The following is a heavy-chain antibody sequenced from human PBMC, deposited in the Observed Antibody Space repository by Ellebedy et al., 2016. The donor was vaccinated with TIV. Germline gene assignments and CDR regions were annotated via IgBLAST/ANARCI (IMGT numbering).Heavy chain of an antibody. CDR3: VKVADGSGTYLDS. J-gene: IGHJ4*02. Sequence: SLKISXAASGFTFDDHAMHWVRQAPGKGLEWVSGISWNSGSKDYAASVKGRFIISRDNGKDSLFLQMNNLETEDTALYYCVKVADGSGTYLDSWGQGTPVTVSS. D-gene: IGHD3-10*01. CDR2: ISWNSGSK. V-gene: IGHV3-9*01. CDR1: GFTFDDHA.